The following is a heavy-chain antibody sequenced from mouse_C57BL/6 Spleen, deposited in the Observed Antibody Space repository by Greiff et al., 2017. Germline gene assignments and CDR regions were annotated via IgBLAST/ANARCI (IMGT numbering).Heavy chain of an antibody. D-gene: IGHD1-1*01. Sequence: VQLQQSDAELVKPGASVKISCKVSGYTFTDHTIHWMKQRPEQGLEWIGYIYPRDGSTKYSEKFKGKATLTADKSSSTAYMQLNSLTSEDSAVYFCARYYYGSSYYLYFDVWGTGTTVTVSS. CDR3: ARYYYGSSYYLYFDV. V-gene: IGHV1-78*01. CDR2: IYPRDGST. CDR1: GYTFTDHT. J-gene: IGHJ1*03.